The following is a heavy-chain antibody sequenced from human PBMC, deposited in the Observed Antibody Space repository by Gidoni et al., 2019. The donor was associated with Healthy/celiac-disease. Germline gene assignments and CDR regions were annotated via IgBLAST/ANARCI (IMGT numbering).Heavy chain of an antibody. D-gene: IGHD5-18*01. Sequence: QVQLVESGGGVVQPGRSLRLPCAASGFTFSSYGVHWVRQAPGKGLEWVAVIWYDGSNKYYADSVKGRFTISRDNSKNTLYLQMNSLRAEDTAVYYCATLDTAMATNKLFDYWGQGTLVTVSS. CDR3: ATLDTAMATNKLFDY. CDR2: IWYDGSNK. CDR1: GFTFSSYG. V-gene: IGHV3-33*01. J-gene: IGHJ4*02.